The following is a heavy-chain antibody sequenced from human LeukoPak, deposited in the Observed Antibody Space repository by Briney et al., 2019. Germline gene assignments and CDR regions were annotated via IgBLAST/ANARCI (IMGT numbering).Heavy chain of an antibody. D-gene: IGHD3-10*01. CDR2: TSYSANT. Sequence: QSSETLSITCTVSGGSINSSSYYWGWIRQPPGKGLEWIGSTSYSANTYYNPSLKSRVTISVDTSKNQFSLILSSMTAADTAVYYCAVTAMVRAVAWFDPWGQGTLVTVSS. V-gene: IGHV4-39*01. CDR1: GGSINSSSYY. J-gene: IGHJ5*02. CDR3: AVTAMVRAVAWFDP.